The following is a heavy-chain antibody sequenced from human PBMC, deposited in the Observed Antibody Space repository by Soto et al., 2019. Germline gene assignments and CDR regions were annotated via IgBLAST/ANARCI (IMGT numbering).Heavy chain of an antibody. J-gene: IGHJ6*02. V-gene: IGHV1-69*13. CDR3: ALPPRAGYQYGMDV. CDR1: GGTFSSYA. CDR2: IIPIFETP. Sequence: GASVKVSCKASGGTFSSYAISWVRQAPGQGLEWMGGIIPIFETPSYAQKFQGRVTITADESTSTAFMELTSLRSEDTAVYYCALPPRAGYQYGMDVWGQGTTVT.